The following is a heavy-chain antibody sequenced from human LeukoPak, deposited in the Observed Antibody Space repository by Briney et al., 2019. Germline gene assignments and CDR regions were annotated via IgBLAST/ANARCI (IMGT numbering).Heavy chain of an antibody. J-gene: IGHJ4*02. CDR3: ARSPTPEYYYDSSGYYYPDY. V-gene: IGHV3-30*04. D-gene: IGHD3-22*01. Sequence: PGGSLRLSCAASGFTFSSYAMHWVRQAPGKGLEWVAVISYDGSNKYYEDSVKGRFTISRDNSKNTLYLQMNSLRAEDTAVYYCARSPTPEYYYDSSGYYYPDYWGQGTLVTVSS. CDR1: GFTFSSYA. CDR2: ISYDGSNK.